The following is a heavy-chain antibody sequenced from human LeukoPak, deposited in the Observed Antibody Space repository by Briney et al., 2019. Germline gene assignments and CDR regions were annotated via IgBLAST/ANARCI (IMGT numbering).Heavy chain of an antibody. Sequence: KPGGSLRLSCAASGFTFSDYYMSWIRQAPGKGLEWVSYISSSDNITYYADSVKGRFTISRDNAKNSLYLQMNSLRAEDTAVYYCARVYYYDSSGYYYYFDSWGQGTLVTVSS. CDR3: ARVYYYDSSGYYYYFDS. D-gene: IGHD3-22*01. V-gene: IGHV3-11*01. CDR1: GFTFSDYY. J-gene: IGHJ4*02. CDR2: ISSSDNIT.